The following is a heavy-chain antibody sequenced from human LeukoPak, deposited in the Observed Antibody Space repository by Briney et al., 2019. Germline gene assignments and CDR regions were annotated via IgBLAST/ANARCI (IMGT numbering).Heavy chain of an antibody. D-gene: IGHD6-19*01. CDR1: GGSISSSSCY. CDR3: ASHSSGWYFDY. V-gene: IGHV4-39*01. CDR2: IYYSGST. J-gene: IGHJ4*02. Sequence: SETLSLTCTVSGGSISSSSCYWGWIRQPPGKGLEWIGSIYYSGSTYYNPSLKSRVTISVDTSKNQFSLKLSSVTAADTAVYYCASHSSGWYFDYWGQGTLVTVSS.